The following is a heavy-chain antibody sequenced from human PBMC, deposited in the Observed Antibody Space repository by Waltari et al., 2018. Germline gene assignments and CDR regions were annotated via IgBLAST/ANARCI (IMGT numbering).Heavy chain of an antibody. V-gene: IGHV4-38-2*02. CDR2: IYHSGNT. CDR1: GTSISSPYY. J-gene: IGHJ4*02. Sequence: QVRLQESGPGLVKPSETLSLTCTVSGTSISSPYYWGWIRQPPGKGLEWIGNIYHSGNTYYNPSLKSRVTLSVDTSKNQFSLKLNSVTAADTAVYYCARGPPIVGAMDYWGQGTLVTVSS. CDR3: ARGPPIVGAMDY. D-gene: IGHD1-26*01.